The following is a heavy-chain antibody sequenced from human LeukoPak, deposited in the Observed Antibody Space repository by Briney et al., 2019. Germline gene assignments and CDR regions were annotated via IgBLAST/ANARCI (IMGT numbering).Heavy chain of an antibody. Sequence: SETLSLTCTVSGGSISSHYWSWIRQPPGKGLEWIGYIYYSGSTNYNPSLKSRVTISVDTSKNQFSLKLSSVTAADTAVYYCARAPRYDFWSGAKNHYYYMDVWGKGTTVTVSS. J-gene: IGHJ6*03. V-gene: IGHV4-59*11. D-gene: IGHD3-3*01. CDR1: GGSISSHY. CDR3: ARAPRYDFWSGAKNHYYYMDV. CDR2: IYYSGST.